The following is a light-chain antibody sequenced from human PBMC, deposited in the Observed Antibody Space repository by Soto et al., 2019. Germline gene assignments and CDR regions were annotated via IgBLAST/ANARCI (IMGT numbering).Light chain of an antibody. Sequence: EIVLTQSPGTLSLSPGERATLSCRASQSVSSSYLAWYQQRPGQAPRLLIYGASSRATGIPDRFSGSGSGTDFPLNISRLEPEDFAVYYCQQYGSSPTWTFGQGTKVEIK. J-gene: IGKJ1*01. CDR2: GAS. CDR1: QSVSSSY. CDR3: QQYGSSPTWT. V-gene: IGKV3-20*01.